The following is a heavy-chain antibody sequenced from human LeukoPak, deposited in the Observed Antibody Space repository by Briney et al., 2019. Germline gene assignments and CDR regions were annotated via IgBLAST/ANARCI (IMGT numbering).Heavy chain of an antibody. D-gene: IGHD6-13*01. CDR1: GYTFTGYY. V-gene: IGHV1-46*01. CDR3: ARVFSSWDIAAAASLEYFQH. CDR2: INPSGGST. Sequence: ASVKVSCKASGYTFTGYYMHWVRQAPGQGLEWMGMINPSGGSTSYAQKFQGRVTMTRDTSTSTVYMELSSLRSEDTAVYYCARVFSSWDIAAAASLEYFQHWGQGTLVTVSS. J-gene: IGHJ1*01.